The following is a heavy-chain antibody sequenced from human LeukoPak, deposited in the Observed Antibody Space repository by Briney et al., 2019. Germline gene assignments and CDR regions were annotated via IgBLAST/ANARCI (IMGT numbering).Heavy chain of an antibody. V-gene: IGHV5-10-1*01. J-gene: IGHJ4*02. CDR2: IDPSDSYT. CDR3: ARGTPVPPARVSSIWSPGDY. CDR1: GYSFTSYW. D-gene: IGHD6-13*01. Sequence: GESLKISCKGSGYSFTSYWISWVRQMPGKGLEWMGRIDPSDSYTNYSPSFQGHVTISADKSISTAYLQWSSLKASDTAMYYCARGTPVPPARVSSIWSPGDYWGQGTLVTVSS.